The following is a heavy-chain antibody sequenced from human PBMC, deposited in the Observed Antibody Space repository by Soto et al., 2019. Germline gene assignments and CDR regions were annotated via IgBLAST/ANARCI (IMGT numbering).Heavy chain of an antibody. D-gene: IGHD5-12*01. J-gene: IGHJ4*02. CDR1: GFTVSSYG. CDR3: AKSRGWLRLWGSFDY. V-gene: IGHV3-30*18. CDR2: ISYDGSNK. Sequence: QVQLVESGGGVVQPGRSLRLSCAASGFTVSSYGMHWVRQAPGKGLERVAVISYDGSNKYYADSVKGRFTISRHNSKNTLYLQMNSLRAEDTAVYCCAKSRGWLRLWGSFDYWGQGTLVTVS.